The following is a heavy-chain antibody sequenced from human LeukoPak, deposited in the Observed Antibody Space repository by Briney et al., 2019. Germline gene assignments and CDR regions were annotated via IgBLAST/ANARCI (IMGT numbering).Heavy chain of an antibody. CDR3: AKGSIAVAGTIDY. Sequence: GGSLRLSCAASGFTFSSYSMNWVRQAPGKGLEWVSAISGSGGSTYYADSVKGRFTISRDNSKNTLYLQMNSLRAEDTAVYYCAKGSIAVAGTIDYWGQGTLVTVSS. V-gene: IGHV3-23*01. CDR2: ISGSGGST. CDR1: GFTFSSYS. D-gene: IGHD6-19*01. J-gene: IGHJ4*02.